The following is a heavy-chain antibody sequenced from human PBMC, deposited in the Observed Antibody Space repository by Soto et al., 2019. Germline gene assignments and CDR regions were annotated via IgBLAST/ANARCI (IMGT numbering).Heavy chain of an antibody. CDR1: GFTFSNAW. CDR2: IKSKTDGGTT. D-gene: IGHD3-3*01. CDR3: TTDAPLGDFWSGYPPQPMDV. V-gene: IGHV3-15*07. Sequence: GGSLRLSCAASGFTFSNAWMNWVRQAPGKGLEWVGRIKSKTDGGTTDYAAPVKGRFTISRDGSKNTLYLQMNSLKTEDTAVYYCTTDAPLGDFWSGYPPQPMDVWGQGTTVTVSS. J-gene: IGHJ6*02.